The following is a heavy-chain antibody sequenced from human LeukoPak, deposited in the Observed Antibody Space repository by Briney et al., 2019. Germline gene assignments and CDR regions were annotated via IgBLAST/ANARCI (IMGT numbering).Heavy chain of an antibody. Sequence: ASVKVSCKASGYTFTSYYMHWVRQAPGQGLEWMGIINPSGGSTSYAQKFQGRVTITRDTSASTAYMELSSLRSEDMAVYYCARGYNWNWVYYFDCWGQGTLVTVSS. CDR1: GYTFTSYY. CDR3: ARGYNWNWVYYFDC. D-gene: IGHD1-7*01. J-gene: IGHJ4*02. CDR2: INPSGGST. V-gene: IGHV1-46*01.